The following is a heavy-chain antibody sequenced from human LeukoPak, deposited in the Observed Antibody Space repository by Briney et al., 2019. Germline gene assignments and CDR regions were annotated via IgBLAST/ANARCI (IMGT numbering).Heavy chain of an antibody. D-gene: IGHD3-22*01. CDR3: ARGGYYDSSGYWRYSDY. CDR2: ISAYNGNT. J-gene: IGHJ4*02. CDR1: GGTFSSYA. Sequence: ASVKVSCKASGGTFSSYAISWVRQAPGQGLEWMGWISAYNGNTNYAQKLQGRVTMTTDTSTSTAYMELRSLRSDDTAVYYCARGGYYDSSGYWRYSDYWGQGTLVTVSS. V-gene: IGHV1-18*01.